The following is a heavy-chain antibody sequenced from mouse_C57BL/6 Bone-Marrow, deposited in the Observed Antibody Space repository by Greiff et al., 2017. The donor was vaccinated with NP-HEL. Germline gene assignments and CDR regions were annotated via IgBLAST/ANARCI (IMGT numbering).Heavy chain of an antibody. D-gene: IGHD2-3*01. CDR1: GFNIKDDY. J-gene: IGHJ4*01. CDR3: TFYEGAMDY. CDR2: IDPENGDT. Sequence: EVKLMESGAELVRPGASVKLSCTASGFNIKDDYMHWVKQRPEQGLEWIGWIDPENGDTEYASKFQGKATITADTSSNTAYLQLSSLTSEDTAVYYCTFYEGAMDYWGQGTSVTVSS. V-gene: IGHV14-4*01.